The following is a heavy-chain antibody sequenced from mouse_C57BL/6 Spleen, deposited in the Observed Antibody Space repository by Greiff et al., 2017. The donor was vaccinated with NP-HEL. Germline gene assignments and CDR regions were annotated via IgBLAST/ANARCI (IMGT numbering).Heavy chain of an antibody. V-gene: IGHV1-53*01. D-gene: IGHD2-1*01. CDR1: GYTFTSYW. J-gene: IGHJ4*01. CDR2: INPSNGGT. CDR3: ARGVYGNYDYYAMDY. Sequence: QVQLQQPGTELVKPGASVKLSCKASGYTFTSYWMHWVKQRPGQGLEWIGNINPSNGGTNYNEKFKSKATLTVDKSSSTAYMQLSSLTSEDSAVYYCARGVYGNYDYYAMDYWGQGTSVTVSS.